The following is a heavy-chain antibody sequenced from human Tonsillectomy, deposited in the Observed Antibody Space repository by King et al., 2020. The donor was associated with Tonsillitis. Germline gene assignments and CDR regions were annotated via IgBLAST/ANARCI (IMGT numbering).Heavy chain of an antibody. J-gene: IGHJ3*02. Sequence: DVQLVESGGGLVQPGGSLRLSCAASGFTFSTYWMTWVRQAPGKGLEWVANIRKDESAKYYVDSVKGRFVISRDNAKNSLYLQMNELRAEDTAVYYCASDCNPGVAGRKYDAFDMWGRGTLVTVSS. CDR1: GFTFSTYW. D-gene: IGHD2-15*01. CDR2: IRKDESAK. CDR3: ASDCNPGVAGRKYDAFDM. V-gene: IGHV3-7*03.